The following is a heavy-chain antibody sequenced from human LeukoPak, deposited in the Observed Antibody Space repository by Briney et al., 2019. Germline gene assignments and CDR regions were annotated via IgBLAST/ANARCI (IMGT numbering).Heavy chain of an antibody. CDR2: ISYDGSNK. CDR3: AWGPKYYDFWSGYSPLSY. D-gene: IGHD3-3*01. V-gene: IGHV3-30*03. Sequence: PGRSLRLSCAASGFTFSSYGMRWVRQAPGKGLEWVAVISYDGSNKYYADSVKGRFTISRDNSKNTLYLQMNSLRAEDTAVYYCAWGPKYYDFWSGYSPLSYWGQGTLVTVSS. CDR1: GFTFSSYG. J-gene: IGHJ4*02.